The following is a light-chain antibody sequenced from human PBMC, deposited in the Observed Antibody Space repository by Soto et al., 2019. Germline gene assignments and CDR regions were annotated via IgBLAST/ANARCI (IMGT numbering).Light chain of an antibody. V-gene: IGLV2-14*01. Sequence: QSALTQPASVSGSPGQAITISCTGTSSDVGGYNYVSWYQQHPGKAPKLMIYEVSNRTSGVSNRCSGSKSGNKASLTSSGLQAEDEADYYCSSYTSSSTRVFGGGTKVTVL. CDR1: SSDVGGYNY. CDR2: EVS. CDR3: SSYTSSSTRV. J-gene: IGLJ3*02.